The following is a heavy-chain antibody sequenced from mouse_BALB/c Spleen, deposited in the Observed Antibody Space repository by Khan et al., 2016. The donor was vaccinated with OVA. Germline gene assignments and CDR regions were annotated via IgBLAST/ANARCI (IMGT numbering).Heavy chain of an antibody. D-gene: IGHD1-1*02. J-gene: IGHJ1*01. CDR3: AIWASYWYFDV. CDR1: GYTFTNYG. CDR2: INTYTGEP. Sequence: QIQLVQSGPELKKPGETVKIPCKASGYTFTNYGMNWVKQAPGKGLKWMGWINTYTGEPTYTDDFKGRFAFSLETSASTAYLQINNLKNEDMATYVGAIWASYWYFDVWGAATTVTVSS. V-gene: IGHV9-1*02.